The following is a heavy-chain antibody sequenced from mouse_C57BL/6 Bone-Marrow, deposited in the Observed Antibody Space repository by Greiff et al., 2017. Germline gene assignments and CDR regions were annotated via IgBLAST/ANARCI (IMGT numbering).Heavy chain of an antibody. CDR3: AKTYDYDGYYAMDY. CDR1: GFSLTSYG. V-gene: IGHV2-5*01. Sequence: VKLVESGPGLVQPSQSLSITCTVSGFSLTSYGVHWVRQSPGKGLEWLGVIWRGGSTDYNAAFMSRLSITKDNSKSQVFFKMNSLQADDTAIYYCAKTYDYDGYYAMDYWGQGTSVTVSS. D-gene: IGHD2-4*01. J-gene: IGHJ4*01. CDR2: IWRGGST.